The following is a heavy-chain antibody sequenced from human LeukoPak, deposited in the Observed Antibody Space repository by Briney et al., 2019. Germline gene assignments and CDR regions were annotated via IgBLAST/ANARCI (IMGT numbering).Heavy chain of an antibody. V-gene: IGHV3-33*08. CDR2: IWYGGSNK. CDR3: ATDRQIVPAANNYIDV. J-gene: IGHJ6*03. Sequence: PGGSLRLSCAASGFTFSSYGMHWVRQAPGKGLEWVAVIWYGGSNKYYADSVKGRFTISRDNSKNTLYLQMNSLRAEDTAVYYCATDRQIVPAANNYIDVRSKGPTV. CDR1: GFTFSSYG. D-gene: IGHD2-2*01.